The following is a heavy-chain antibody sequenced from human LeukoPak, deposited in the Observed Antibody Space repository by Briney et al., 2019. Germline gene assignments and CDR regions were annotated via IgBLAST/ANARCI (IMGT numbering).Heavy chain of an antibody. CDR1: GDSVSSNSVT. CDR3: ARSTGPIDY. J-gene: IGHJ4*02. V-gene: IGHV6-1*01. CDR2: TYYRSTWYN. Sequence: SQTLSLTCAIPGDSVSSNSVTWNWIRQSPSRGLEWLGRTYYRSTWYNDYAVSVRGRITVNPDTSKNQFSLHLNSVTPEDTAVYYCARSTGPIDYWGQGTLVTVSS. D-gene: IGHD1-1*01.